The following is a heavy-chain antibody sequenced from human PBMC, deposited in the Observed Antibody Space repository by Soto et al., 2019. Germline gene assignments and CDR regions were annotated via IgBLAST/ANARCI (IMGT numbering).Heavy chain of an antibody. J-gene: IGHJ4*02. Sequence: SLRLSCEASGFTFGSYRLNWVRQAPGKGLEWVSSISSSSSYIYYADSVKGRFTISRDNAKNSLYLQVNSLRAEDTAVYYCAREGIAAALDYWGQGTLVTVSS. CDR2: ISSSSSYI. CDR3: AREGIAAALDY. CDR1: GFTFGSYR. D-gene: IGHD6-13*01. V-gene: IGHV3-21*01.